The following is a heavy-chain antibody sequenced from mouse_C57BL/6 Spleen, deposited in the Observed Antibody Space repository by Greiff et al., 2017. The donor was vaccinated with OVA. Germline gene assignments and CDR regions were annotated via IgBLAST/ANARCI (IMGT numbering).Heavy chain of an antibody. Sequence: EVHLVESGGGLVKPGGSLKLSCAASGFTFSDYGMHWVRQAPEKGLEWVAYISSGSSTIYYADTVKGRFTISRDNAKNTLFLQMTSLRSEDTAMYYCARMGRDFYYAMDYWGQGTSVTVSS. D-gene: IGHD4-1*01. CDR1: GFTFSDYG. J-gene: IGHJ4*01. V-gene: IGHV5-17*01. CDR2: ISSGSSTI. CDR3: ARMGRDFYYAMDY.